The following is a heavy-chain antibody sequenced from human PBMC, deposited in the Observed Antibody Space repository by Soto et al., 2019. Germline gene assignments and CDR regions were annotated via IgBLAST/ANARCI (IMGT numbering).Heavy chain of an antibody. CDR2: IYPGDSDT. CDR3: ARGQLGMTPDYYHYGMDV. Sequence: PWESLKISCNGSGYSFTSYCIGWVRQMPWKGREWMGIIYPGDSDTRYSPSFQGQVTISADKPISTAYLQWSCLKASDTAMYYCARGQLGMTPDYYHYGMDVWGQGTTVTVSS. J-gene: IGHJ6*02. D-gene: IGHD7-27*01. CDR1: GYSFTSYC. V-gene: IGHV5-51*01.